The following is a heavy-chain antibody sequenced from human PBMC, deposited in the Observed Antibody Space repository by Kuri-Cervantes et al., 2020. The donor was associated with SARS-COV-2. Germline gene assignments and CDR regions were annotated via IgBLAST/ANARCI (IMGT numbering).Heavy chain of an antibody. CDR3: ARVQGIRTVWPYYYYYGMDV. J-gene: IGHJ6*02. Sequence: SVKVSCKASGDTFSSYAISWVRQAPGQGLEWMGGVTPILGIANYAQKFQGRVTITADKSTSTAYMELSSLRSEDTAVYYCARVQGIRTVWPYYYYYGMDVWGQGTTVTVSS. CDR1: GDTFSSYA. D-gene: IGHD3-3*02. V-gene: IGHV1-69*10. CDR2: VTPILGIA.